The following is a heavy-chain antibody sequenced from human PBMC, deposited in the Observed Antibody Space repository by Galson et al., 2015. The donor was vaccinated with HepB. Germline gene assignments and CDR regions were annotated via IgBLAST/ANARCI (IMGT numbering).Heavy chain of an antibody. CDR3: VRPLPSGYPDWYFDL. J-gene: IGHJ2*01. V-gene: IGHV5-51*01. Sequence: QSGAEVKKPGESLKISCKASGYRFTTYWIGWVRQMPGRGLEWMGSIYPDDSDIRYSPSFQGQVTISADKSISTAYLQWSSLKASDSAIYYCVRPLPSGYPDWYFDLWGRGTLVTVSS. CDR1: GYRFTTYW. CDR2: IYPDDSDI. D-gene: IGHD3-3*01.